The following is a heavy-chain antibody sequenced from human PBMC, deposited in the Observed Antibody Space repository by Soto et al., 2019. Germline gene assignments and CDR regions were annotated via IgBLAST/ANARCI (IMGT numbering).Heavy chain of an antibody. CDR1: GYSFTNYA. D-gene: IGHD3-22*01. V-gene: IGHV1-3*01. J-gene: IGHJ2*01. Sequence: QVQLVQSGAEVKKPGASVKVSCKASGYSFTNYAMHWVRQAPGQGLEWMGWINGGNGNTKYSEKFQCRVTITRDTSVSTAYMELRSLRSEDTAVYYCARDRYYHDGSGLYGYFDLWGRGTLVTVSS. CDR2: INGGNGNT. CDR3: ARDRYYHDGSGLYGYFDL.